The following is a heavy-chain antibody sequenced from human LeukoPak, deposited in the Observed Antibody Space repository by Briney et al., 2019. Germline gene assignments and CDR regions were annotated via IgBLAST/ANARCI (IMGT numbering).Heavy chain of an antibody. CDR2: IAADGGVK. CDR1: TFTFNNHG. D-gene: IGHD6-19*01. J-gene: IGHJ4*02. Sequence: PGRSLRLSCVTSTFTFNNHGMHWVRQAPGKGLEWVAVIAADGGVKHYTYSVKGRFVLTRDDSKNTVYLEMNNVKVEDTAVYYRARGATWGQWYFDHWGQGAPVIVSS. V-gene: IGHV3-30*03. CDR3: ARGATWGQWYFDH.